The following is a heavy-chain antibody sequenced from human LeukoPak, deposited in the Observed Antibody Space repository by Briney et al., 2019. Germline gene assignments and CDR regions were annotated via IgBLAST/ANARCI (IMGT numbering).Heavy chain of an antibody. J-gene: IGHJ5*02. CDR2: INPNSGGT. Sequence: ASVKVSCKASGYTFTGYYMHWVRQAPGQGLEWMGWINPNSGGTNYAQKFQGRVTMTRDTSISTAYMELSRLRSDDTAVYYCARGHYGDYEGRDSWFDPWGQGTLVTVSS. CDR1: GYTFTGYY. D-gene: IGHD4-17*01. V-gene: IGHV1-2*02. CDR3: ARGHYGDYEGRDSWFDP.